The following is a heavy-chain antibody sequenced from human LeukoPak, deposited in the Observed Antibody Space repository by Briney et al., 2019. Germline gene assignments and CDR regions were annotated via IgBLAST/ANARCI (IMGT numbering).Heavy chain of an antibody. D-gene: IGHD3-3*01. J-gene: IGHJ4*02. CDR1: GFTFSSYA. CDR2: ISGSGGST. Sequence: GGPLRLSCAASGFTFSSYAMSWVRQAPGKGLEWVSAISGSGGSTYYADSVKGRFTISRDNSKNTLYLQMNSLRAEDTAVYYCAKEGGYYDFWSGYSDYWGQGTLVTVSS. V-gene: IGHV3-23*01. CDR3: AKEGGYYDFWSGYSDY.